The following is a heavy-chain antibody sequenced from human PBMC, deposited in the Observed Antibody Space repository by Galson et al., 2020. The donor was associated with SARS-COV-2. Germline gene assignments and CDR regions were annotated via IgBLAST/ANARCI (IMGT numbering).Heavy chain of an antibody. CDR1: GFTFSSYG. CDR2: ISYDGSNK. Sequence: GESLKISCAASGFTFSSYGMHWVRQAPGKGLEWVAVISYDGSNKYYADSVKGRFTISRDNSKNTLYLQMNSLRAEDTAVYYCARPVFGGYLGGFDYWGQGTLVTVSS. V-gene: IGHV3-30*03. D-gene: IGHD5-12*01. CDR3: ARPVFGGYLGGFDY. J-gene: IGHJ4*02.